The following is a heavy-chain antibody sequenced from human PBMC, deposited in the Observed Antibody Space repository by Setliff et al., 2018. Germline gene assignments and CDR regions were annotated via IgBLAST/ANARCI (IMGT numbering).Heavy chain of an antibody. J-gene: IGHJ3*02. Sequence: ESGPTLVNPTHTLTLTCTFSGFSLNTYGICLTWIRQPPGKALEWLARIDWDDERFYSTSLKTRLIISKDISKNQVVLRMTNMDPVDTATYYCARMTSSGNFAFDIWGQGTKVTVSS. V-gene: IGHV2-70*17. CDR1: GFSLNTYGIC. CDR2: IDWDDER. CDR3: ARMTSSGNFAFDI.